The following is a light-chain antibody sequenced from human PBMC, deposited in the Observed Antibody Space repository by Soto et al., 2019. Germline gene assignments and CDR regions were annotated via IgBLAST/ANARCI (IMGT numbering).Light chain of an antibody. CDR1: ESVSRNY. CDR2: GAS. V-gene: IGKV3-20*01. Sequence: VLTQSPGTLSLSPGDSATLSCRASESVSRNYLAWYQQKPGQAPRLLIFGASSRATGIPNRFSGSGSGTDFTLTISGLEPEDFAVYFCHQYGLLTRHPFGQGTKVDIK. CDR3: HQYGLLTRHP. J-gene: IGKJ2*01.